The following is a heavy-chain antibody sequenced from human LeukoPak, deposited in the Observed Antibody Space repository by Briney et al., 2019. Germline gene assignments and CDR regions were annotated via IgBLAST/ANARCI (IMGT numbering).Heavy chain of an antibody. Sequence: SETLSLTCTVSGGSISTYYWSWIRQPPGKGLEWIGYVYYSGTTNYNPSLKSRATISVDTSKNQFSPKLSSVTAADTAVYYCARQSWSPNWFDPWGQGTLVTVSS. D-gene: IGHD1-26*01. V-gene: IGHV4-59*08. CDR3: ARQSWSPNWFDP. CDR2: VYYSGTT. J-gene: IGHJ5*02. CDR1: GGSISTYY.